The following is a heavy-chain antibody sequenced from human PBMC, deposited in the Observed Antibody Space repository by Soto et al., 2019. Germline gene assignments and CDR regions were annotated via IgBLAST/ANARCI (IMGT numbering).Heavy chain of an antibody. J-gene: IGHJ4*02. CDR3: AKDRNYDFRSGYYHY. V-gene: IGHV3-9*01. CDR1: RFTFYDYA. Sequence: GGSLRLSCAASRFTFYDYAMHWFRQAPGKGLEWISGISWNSGNIVYADSVKGRFTISRDNAKNSLYLQMHSLRAEDTALYYCAKDRNYDFRSGYYHYWGQGTLVTVSS. CDR2: ISWNSGNI. D-gene: IGHD3-3*01.